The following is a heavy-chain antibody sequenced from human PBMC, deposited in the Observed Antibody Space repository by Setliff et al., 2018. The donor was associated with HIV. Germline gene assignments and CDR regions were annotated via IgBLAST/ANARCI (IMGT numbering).Heavy chain of an antibody. CDR1: GGSISSDY. CDR3: ARLRSELGVFDY. D-gene: IGHD1-26*01. V-gene: IGHV4-59*08. Sequence: PSETLSLTCTVSGGSISSDYWSWIRQPPGKGLGWIGYVYHSGSTNYNPSLKSRVTISVDTSKNQFSMKLRSVTAADTAVYYCARLRSELGVFDYWVQGTLVTVSS. CDR2: VYHSGST. J-gene: IGHJ4*02.